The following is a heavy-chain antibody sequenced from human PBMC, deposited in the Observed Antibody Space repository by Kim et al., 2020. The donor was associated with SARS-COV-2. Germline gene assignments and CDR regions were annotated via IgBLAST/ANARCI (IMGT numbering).Heavy chain of an antibody. V-gene: IGHV3-30*02. Sequence: DGGDKYHADSVKGRFTISRDTSKNTLYLQMESLRAEDTAIYYCAKDSSLDSWGQGTLVTVSS. CDR2: DGGDK. CDR3: AKDSSLDS. J-gene: IGHJ5*01.